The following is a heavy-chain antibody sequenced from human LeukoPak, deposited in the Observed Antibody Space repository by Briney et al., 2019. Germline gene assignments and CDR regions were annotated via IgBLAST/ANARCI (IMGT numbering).Heavy chain of an antibody. CDR2: ISTSSSYI. Sequence: GGSLRLSCAASRFTFSSYVMKWVRQVPGKGLEWVSSISTSSSYIYYADSVKGRFTISRDNARNSLYLQMNSLRAEDTAVYYCARATWDPNYYYMDVWGKGTTVTISS. CDR1: RFTFSSYV. D-gene: IGHD1-26*01. V-gene: IGHV3-21*01. J-gene: IGHJ6*03. CDR3: ARATWDPNYYYMDV.